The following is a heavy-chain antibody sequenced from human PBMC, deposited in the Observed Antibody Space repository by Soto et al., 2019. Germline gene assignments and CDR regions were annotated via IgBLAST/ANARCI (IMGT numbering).Heavy chain of an antibody. D-gene: IGHD3-10*01. V-gene: IGHV4-31*03. J-gene: IGHJ4*02. CDR3: ARAMVRGVTALDFDY. Sequence: SETLSLTCTVSGGSISSGGYYWSWIRQHPGKGLEWIGYIYYSGSTYYNPSLKSRVTISVDTSKNQFSLKLSSVTAADTAVYYCARAMVRGVTALDFDYWGQGTLVTVSS. CDR1: GGSISSGGYY. CDR2: IYYSGST.